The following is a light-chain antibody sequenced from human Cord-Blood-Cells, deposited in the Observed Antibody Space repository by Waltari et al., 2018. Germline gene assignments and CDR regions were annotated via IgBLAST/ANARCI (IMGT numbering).Light chain of an antibody. Sequence: DIQMTQSPSTLSASVGDRVTITCRASQSISSWLAWYQQKPGKAPKLLIYDASSLESGVPSRFSGSGSGTEFTLTISSLQPDDFATYYCQQYNSYTFGQGTKXEIK. CDR3: QQYNSYT. J-gene: IGKJ2*01. CDR1: QSISSW. CDR2: DAS. V-gene: IGKV1-5*01.